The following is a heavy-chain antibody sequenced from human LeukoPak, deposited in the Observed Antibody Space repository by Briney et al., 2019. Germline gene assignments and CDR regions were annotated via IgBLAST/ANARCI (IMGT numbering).Heavy chain of an antibody. CDR2: ISGSGGST. D-gene: IGHD5-24*01. CDR1: GFTFSSYA. V-gene: IGHV3-23*01. CDR3: AKGGRWLQFREIDY. J-gene: IGHJ4*02. Sequence: GGSLRLSCAASGFTFSSYAMSWVRQAPGKGLEWVSAISGSGGSTYYADSVKGRFTISRDNSKNTLYLQMNSLRAEDTAVYYCAKGGRWLQFREIDYWGQGILVTVSS.